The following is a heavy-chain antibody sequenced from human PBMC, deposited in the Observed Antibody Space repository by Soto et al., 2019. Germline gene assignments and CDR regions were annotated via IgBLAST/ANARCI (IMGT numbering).Heavy chain of an antibody. CDR1: GGSISSGGYY. CDR2: IYHSGDA. Sequence: VQLPESGPGLVQPSQTLSLTCNGSGGSISSGGYYWSWLRQLPGKGLAWIGNIYHSGDAYYNPSLKSRLIMSVDTSQNPFSLELRALSAADTAVYYCARDMVNWKYDARTDYVDVWGKGITVTVAS. V-gene: IGHV4-31*03. CDR3: ARDMVNWKYDARTDYVDV. J-gene: IGHJ6*03. D-gene: IGHD1-7*01.